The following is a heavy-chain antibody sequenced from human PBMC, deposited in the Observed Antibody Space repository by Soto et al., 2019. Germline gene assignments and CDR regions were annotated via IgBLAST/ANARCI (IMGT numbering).Heavy chain of an antibody. CDR3: ARQRPFVYSYGSPYGMDV. V-gene: IGHV5-51*01. CDR1: GYSFTSYW. J-gene: IGHJ6*02. Sequence: PGESLKISCKGSGYSFTSYWIGWVRQMPGKGLEWMGIIYPGDSDTRYSPSFQGQVTISADKSISTAYLQWSSLQALDTAMYYCARQRPFVYSYGSPYGMDVWGQGTTVTVSS. CDR2: IYPGDSDT. D-gene: IGHD5-18*01.